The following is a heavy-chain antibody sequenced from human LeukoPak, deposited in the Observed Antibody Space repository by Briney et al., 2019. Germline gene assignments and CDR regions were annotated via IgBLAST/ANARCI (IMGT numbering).Heavy chain of an antibody. Sequence: PSETLSLTCAVYGGSFSGYYWSWIRQPPGKGLEWIGEINHSESTNYNPSLKSRVTISVDTSKNQFSLKLSSVTAADTAVYYCARAPYGDYVGVYFDYWGQGTLVTVSS. CDR3: ARAPYGDYVGVYFDY. V-gene: IGHV4-34*01. CDR2: INHSEST. J-gene: IGHJ4*02. D-gene: IGHD4-17*01. CDR1: GGSFSGYY.